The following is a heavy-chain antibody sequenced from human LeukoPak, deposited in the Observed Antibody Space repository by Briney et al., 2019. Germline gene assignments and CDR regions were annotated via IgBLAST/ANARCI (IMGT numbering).Heavy chain of an antibody. CDR3: AGVIWYDFWSGYYSRYYYYMDV. V-gene: IGHV4-34*01. Sequence: SETLSLTCAVYGGSFSGYYWSWIRQPPGKGLEWIGEINHSGSTNYNPSLKSRVTISVDTSKNQFSLKLSSVTAADTAVYYCAGVIWYDFWSGYYSRYYYYMDVWGKGTTVTVSS. CDR2: INHSGST. CDR1: GGSFSGYY. D-gene: IGHD3-3*01. J-gene: IGHJ6*03.